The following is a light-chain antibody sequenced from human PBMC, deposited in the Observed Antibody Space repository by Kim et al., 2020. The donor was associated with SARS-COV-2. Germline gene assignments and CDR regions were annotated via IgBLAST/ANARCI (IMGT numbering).Light chain of an antibody. Sequence: LAPGERATFSCRASQSVSSSYLAWYQQKPGQAPRLLIYGASSRATGIPDRFSGSGSGTDFTLTISRLEPEDFAVYYCQQYGSSPQTFGQGTKLEI. CDR1: QSVSSSY. CDR2: GAS. V-gene: IGKV3-20*01. J-gene: IGKJ2*01. CDR3: QQYGSSPQT.